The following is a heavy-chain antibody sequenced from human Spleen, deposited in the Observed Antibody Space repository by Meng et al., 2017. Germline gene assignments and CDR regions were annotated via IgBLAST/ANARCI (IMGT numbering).Heavy chain of an antibody. Sequence: SVKVSCKALGGIFSNYVIGWVRQAPGQGLEWMGGINAVFGTTNYAQKFQDRVTITSDESTSTVYMELTRLTSEDTAVYFCARGHRNFARLQYIDWFQNGGNYFDYWGQGTLVTVSS. J-gene: IGHJ4*02. CDR3: ARGHRNFARLQYIDWFQNGGNYFDY. CDR2: INAVFGTT. D-gene: IGHD3-9*01. V-gene: IGHV1-69*13. CDR1: GGIFSNYV.